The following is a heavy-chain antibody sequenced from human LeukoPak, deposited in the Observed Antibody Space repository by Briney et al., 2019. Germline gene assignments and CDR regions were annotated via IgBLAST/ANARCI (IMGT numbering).Heavy chain of an antibody. V-gene: IGHV3-21*01. D-gene: IGHD1-26*01. CDR1: GFTFSSYS. CDR3: ARGGSYCDY. J-gene: IGHJ4*02. CDR2: ISSSSSYI. Sequence: GESLKISCAASGFTFSSYSMNWVRQAPGKGLEWVSSISSSSSYIYYADSVKGRFTISRDNAKNSLYLQMNSLRAEDTAVYYCARGGSYCDYWGQGTLVTVSS.